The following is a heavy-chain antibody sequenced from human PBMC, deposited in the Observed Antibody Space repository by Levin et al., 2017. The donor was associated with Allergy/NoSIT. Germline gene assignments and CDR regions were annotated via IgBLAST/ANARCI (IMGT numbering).Heavy chain of an antibody. J-gene: IGHJ4*02. CDR3: AKDKVTAIDYFDY. Sequence: GESLKISCAASGFTFSSYAMSWVRQAPGKGLEWVSAISGSGGSTYYADSVKGRFTISRDNSKNTLYLQMNSLRAEDTAVYYCAKDKVTAIDYFDYWGQGTLVTVSS. CDR2: ISGSGGST. V-gene: IGHV3-23*01. CDR1: GFTFSSYA. D-gene: IGHD2-21*02.